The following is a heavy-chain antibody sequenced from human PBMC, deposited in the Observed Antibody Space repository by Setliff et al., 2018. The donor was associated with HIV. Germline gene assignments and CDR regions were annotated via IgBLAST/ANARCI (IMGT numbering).Heavy chain of an antibody. CDR1: GFTFSSHT. CDR2: LSGHTMTT. Sequence: GGSLRLSCAASGFTFSSHTMSWVRQAPGKGLEWVSSLSGHTMTTYYAGSVKGRSTISRDVSDNTLYFQMNSLRAEDTAIYFCAKNDDILTGFANWGQGTLVTVSS. V-gene: IGHV3-23*01. D-gene: IGHD3-9*01. CDR3: AKNDDILTGFAN. J-gene: IGHJ4*02.